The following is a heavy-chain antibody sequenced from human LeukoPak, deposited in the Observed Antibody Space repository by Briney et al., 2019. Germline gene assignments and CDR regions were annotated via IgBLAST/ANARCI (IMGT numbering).Heavy chain of an antibody. D-gene: IGHD6-13*01. CDR3: AKVRAAAFDN. CDR2: IWYDGSNK. J-gene: IGHJ4*02. CDR1: GFTFSSYG. V-gene: IGHV3-33*06. Sequence: PGGSLRLSCAASGFTFSSYGMHWVRQAPGKGLEWVAAIWYDGSNKYHADSVKGRFTISRDNSKNTLYLQMNSLRAEDTAVYYCAKVRAAAFDNWGQGTLVTVSS.